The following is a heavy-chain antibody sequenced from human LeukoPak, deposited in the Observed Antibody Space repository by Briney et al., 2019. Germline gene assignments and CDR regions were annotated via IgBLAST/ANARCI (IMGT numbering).Heavy chain of an antibody. D-gene: IGHD3-3*01. CDR3: ARHGGVGSTTNWFDP. V-gene: IGHV4-38-2*01. CDR1: GYSIRSGYY. CDR2: IYHSGST. J-gene: IGHJ5*02. Sequence: PSETLSLTCAVSGYSIRSGYYWGWIRQPPGRGLQWIGTIYHSGSTYYNPSLRRRVAISVDTSKNEFSLKLNSVTAADTAVYYCARHGGVGSTTNWFDPWGQGTLVTVSS.